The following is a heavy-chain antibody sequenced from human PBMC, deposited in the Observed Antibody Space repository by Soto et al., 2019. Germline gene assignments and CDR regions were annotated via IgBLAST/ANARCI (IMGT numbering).Heavy chain of an antibody. Sequence: SETLSLTCAVSGYSISSGYYCGWIRQPPGKGLEWIGSIHHSGSTYNNASLKSRVTISADTSKNQFSLKLSSVTDADTAVYYCASGIDFYYAMDVWGQGTTVTVSS. J-gene: IGHJ6*01. CDR1: GYSISSGYY. CDR3: ASGIDFYYAMDV. CDR2: IHHSGST. V-gene: IGHV4-38-2*01.